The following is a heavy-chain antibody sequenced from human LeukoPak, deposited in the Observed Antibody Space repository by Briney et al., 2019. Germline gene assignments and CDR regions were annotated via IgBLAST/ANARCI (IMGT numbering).Heavy chain of an antibody. Sequence: ASVKVSCKASGYTFTSYYMHWVRQAPGQGLEWMGIINPSGGSTSYAQKFQGRVTMTRDMSTSTVYMELSSLRSEDTAVYYCAKDQLNRFCSGGRCSITHDSWGQGTLVTVSS. D-gene: IGHD2-15*01. CDR3: AKDQLNRFCSGGRCSITHDS. J-gene: IGHJ4*02. V-gene: IGHV1-46*01. CDR2: INPSGGST. CDR1: GYTFTSYY.